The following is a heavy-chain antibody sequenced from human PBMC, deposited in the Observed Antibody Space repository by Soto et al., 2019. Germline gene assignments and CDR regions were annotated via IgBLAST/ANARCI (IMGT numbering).Heavy chain of an antibody. V-gene: IGHV3-23*01. Sequence: GGSLRLSCAASGFAFGSYAMSWVRQAPGKGLEWVSTLSGDGGSTYYADSVQGRFTISRDNSKNTLSLQMSSLRAEDTAVYYCAKCVTLMGPNILVRYWYFDLWGRGTLVTVSS. CDR1: GFAFGSYA. CDR2: LSGDGGST. D-gene: IGHD2-15*01. CDR3: AKCVTLMGPNILVRYWYFDL. J-gene: IGHJ2*01.